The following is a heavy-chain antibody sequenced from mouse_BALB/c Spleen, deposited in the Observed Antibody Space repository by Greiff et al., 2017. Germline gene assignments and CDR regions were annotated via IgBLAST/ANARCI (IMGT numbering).Heavy chain of an antibody. CDR3: ARAYYGNYEDYAMDD. Sequence: EVQVVESGGGLVKPGGSLKLSCAASGFTFSDYYMYWVRQTPEKRLEWVATISDGGSYTYYPDSVKGRFTISRDNAKNNLYLQMSSLKSEDTAMYYCARAYYGNYEDYAMDDWGQGTSVTVSS. D-gene: IGHD2-10*01. CDR1: GFTFSDYY. V-gene: IGHV5-4*02. CDR2: ISDGGSYT. J-gene: IGHJ4*01.